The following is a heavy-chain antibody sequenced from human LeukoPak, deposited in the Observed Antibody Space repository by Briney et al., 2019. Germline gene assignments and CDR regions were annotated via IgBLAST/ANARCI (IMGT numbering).Heavy chain of an antibody. V-gene: IGHV3-21*01. D-gene: IGHD1-26*01. CDR2: INSSSSYI. CDR1: GFTFSSYS. CDR3: ARDRVVDYGGATPFDY. Sequence: GGSLRLSCAASGFTFSSYSMNWVRQAPGKGLEWVSSINSSSSYIYYADSVKGRFTISRDNAKNSLYLQMNSLRAEDTAVYYCARDRVVDYGGATPFDYWGQGTLVTVSS. J-gene: IGHJ4*02.